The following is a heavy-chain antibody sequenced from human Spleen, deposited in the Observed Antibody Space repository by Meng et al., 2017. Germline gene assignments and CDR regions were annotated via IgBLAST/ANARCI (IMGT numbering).Heavy chain of an antibody. CDR3: ARDSRLGESGATNDY. V-gene: IGHV1-2*06. D-gene: IGHD1-26*01. CDR2: INPNSGGT. J-gene: IGHJ4*02. Sequence: ASVKVSCKASGYTFTGYYMHWVRQAPGQGLEWMGRINPNSGGTNYAQKFQGRVTMTRDTSISTAYMELSRLRSDDTAVYYCARDSRLGESGATNDYWGQGTLVTVSS. CDR1: GYTFTGYY.